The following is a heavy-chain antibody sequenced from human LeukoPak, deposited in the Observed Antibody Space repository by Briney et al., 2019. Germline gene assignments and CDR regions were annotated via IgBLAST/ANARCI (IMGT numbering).Heavy chain of an antibody. CDR3: AKDTGYGDDPPSFYYGVDV. CDR2: MRWNSGSI. Sequence: GGSLRLSCAASGFTFDDYAMHWVRQAPGKGLEWVSGMRWNSGSIGYADSVKGRFTISRDNAKNSLYLQMNSLRAEDTALYYCAKDTGYGDDPPSFYYGVDVWGQGTTVTVSS. V-gene: IGHV3-9*01. CDR1: GFTFDDYA. J-gene: IGHJ6*02. D-gene: IGHD4-17*01.